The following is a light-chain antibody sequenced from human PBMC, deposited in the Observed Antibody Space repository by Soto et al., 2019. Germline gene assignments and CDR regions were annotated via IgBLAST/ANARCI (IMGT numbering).Light chain of an antibody. CDR1: NIGSKS. Sequence: SYELAQPPSVSVAPGKTARLTCGGNNIGSKSVNWYQQRPGQAPVLVIYHDSDRPSGIPERFYGSNSGDTATLTISRVEAGDEADYYCQVWDGSSAQGVFGGGTKLTVL. J-gene: IGLJ3*02. V-gene: IGLV3-21*04. CDR2: HDS. CDR3: QVWDGSSAQGV.